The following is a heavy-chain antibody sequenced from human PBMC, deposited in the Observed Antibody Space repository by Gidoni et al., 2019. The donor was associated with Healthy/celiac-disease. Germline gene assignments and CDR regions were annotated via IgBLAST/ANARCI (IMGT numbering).Heavy chain of an antibody. D-gene: IGHD2-2*01. Sequence: QMQLQESGPGLVKPSENMSLTCTVSGGSISSSSYYWDWIRRHPGKGLELIGSIYYSGSTYYNPSLKSRVTISVDTSKNQFALKLSSVTAADTAVYYCARPSRYYYYGMDVWGQGTTVTVSS. V-gene: IGHV4-39*01. CDR1: GGSISSSSYY. CDR3: ARPSRYYYYGMDV. CDR2: IYYSGST. J-gene: IGHJ6*02.